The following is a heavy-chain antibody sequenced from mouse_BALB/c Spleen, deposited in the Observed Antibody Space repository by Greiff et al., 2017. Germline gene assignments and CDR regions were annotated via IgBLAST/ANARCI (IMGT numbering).Heavy chain of an antibody. CDR1: GFTFSSYA. CDR3: ARRALFYAMDY. CDR2: ISSGGSYT. Sequence: EVKLMESGGGLVKPGGSLKLSCAASGFTFSSYAMSWVRQTPEKRLEWVATISSGGSYTYYPDSVKGRFTISRDNAKNTLYLQMSSLRSEDTAMYYCARRALFYAMDYWGQGTSVTVSS. J-gene: IGHJ4*01. V-gene: IGHV5-9-3*01.